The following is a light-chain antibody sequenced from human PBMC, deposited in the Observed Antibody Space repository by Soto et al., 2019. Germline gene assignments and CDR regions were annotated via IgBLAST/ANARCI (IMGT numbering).Light chain of an antibody. CDR3: LQDYRYLT. J-gene: IGKJ4*01. Sequence: AIEMTQSPSSLSASVGDRVTITCRASQGSGSDLAWYQQRPGKAPKLLIYAVSSLQNGVPSRFSGSGSGTDFTLTISSLQPEDFATYYCLQDYRYLTFGGGTKVETK. CDR1: QGSGSD. V-gene: IGKV1-6*01. CDR2: AVS.